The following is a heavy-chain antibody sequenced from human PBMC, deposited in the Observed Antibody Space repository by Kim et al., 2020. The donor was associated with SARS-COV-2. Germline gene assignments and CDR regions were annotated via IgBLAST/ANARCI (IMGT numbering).Heavy chain of an antibody. J-gene: IGHJ4*02. CDR3: TTDSGVVVAATPDYFDY. CDR1: GFTFSNAW. D-gene: IGHD2-15*01. Sequence: GGSLRLSCAASGFTFSNAWMSWVRQAPGKGLEWVGRIKSKTDGGTTDYAAPVKGRFTISRDDSKNTLYLQMNSLKTEDTAVYYCTTDSGVVVAATPDYFDYWGQGTLVTVSS. CDR2: IKSKTDGGTT. V-gene: IGHV3-15*01.